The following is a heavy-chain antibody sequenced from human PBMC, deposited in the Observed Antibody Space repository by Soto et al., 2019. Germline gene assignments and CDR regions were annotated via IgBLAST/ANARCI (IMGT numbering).Heavy chain of an antibody. CDR2: IIPILETT. CDR1: GDIVSRYT. CDR3: ARSEGTSVFDS. D-gene: IGHD1-26*01. J-gene: IGHJ4*02. Sequence: QVQLVQSGAEVKKPGSSMKVACKASGDIVSRYTMSWVRQAPGQGLEWMGRIIPILETTKYAPKFQGRLTITADKSTNTVYMELSSLRSDDTATYFCARSEGTSVFDSWGQGTLVTVFS. V-gene: IGHV1-69*08.